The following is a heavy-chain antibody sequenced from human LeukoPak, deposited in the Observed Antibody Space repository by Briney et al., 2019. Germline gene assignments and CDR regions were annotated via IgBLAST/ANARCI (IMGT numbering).Heavy chain of an antibody. Sequence: PSQTLSLTCAVSGGSISSGGYSWSWIRQPPGKGLEWIGYIYHSGSTYYNPPLKSRVTISVDRSKNQFSLKLSSVTAADTAVYYCARSYGSGTDAFDIWGQGTMVTVSS. V-gene: IGHV4-30-2*01. CDR1: GGSISSGGYS. D-gene: IGHD3-10*01. J-gene: IGHJ3*02. CDR2: IYHSGST. CDR3: ARSYGSGTDAFDI.